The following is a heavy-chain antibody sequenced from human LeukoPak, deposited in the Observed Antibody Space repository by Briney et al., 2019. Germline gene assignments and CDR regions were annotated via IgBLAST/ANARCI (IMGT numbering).Heavy chain of an antibody. D-gene: IGHD4-23*01. CDR1: GYTFTGSY. Sequence: ASVKVSCKASGYTFTGSYMHWVRQAPGQGLEWMGWINPNSGGTNYAQKFQGRVTMTTDTSISTAYMELSRLRSDDTAVYYCARALYGGNSFGYWGQGTLVSVSS. CDR3: ARALYGGNSFGY. CDR2: INPNSGGT. J-gene: IGHJ4*02. V-gene: IGHV1-2*02.